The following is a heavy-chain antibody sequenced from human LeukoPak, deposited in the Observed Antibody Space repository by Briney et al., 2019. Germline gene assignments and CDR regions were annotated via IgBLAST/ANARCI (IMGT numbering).Heavy chain of an antibody. D-gene: IGHD2-21*02. J-gene: IGHJ4*02. Sequence: GGSLRLSCAASGFTFSSYDMHWVRQATGKGLEWVSAIGTAGDTYYPGSVKGRFTISRENAKNSLYLQMNSLRAEDTAVYYCAKDGRLLEFDYWGQGTLVIVSS. V-gene: IGHV3-13*01. CDR1: GFTFSSYD. CDR3: AKDGRLLEFDY. CDR2: IGTAGDT.